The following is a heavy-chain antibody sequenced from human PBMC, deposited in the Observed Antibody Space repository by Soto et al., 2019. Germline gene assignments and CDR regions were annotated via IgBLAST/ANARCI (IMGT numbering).Heavy chain of an antibody. J-gene: IGHJ4*02. Sequence: GESLKISCKGSGYSFTSNWISWVGKMPGNGLEWMGRIDPSDSYTNYSPSFQGHVTISADKSISTAYLQWSSLKASDTAMYYCARLQAAAGDNDLTFDYWGQGTLVTVSS. D-gene: IGHD6-13*01. V-gene: IGHV5-10-1*01. CDR1: GYSFTSNW. CDR2: IDPSDSYT. CDR3: ARLQAAAGDNDLTFDY.